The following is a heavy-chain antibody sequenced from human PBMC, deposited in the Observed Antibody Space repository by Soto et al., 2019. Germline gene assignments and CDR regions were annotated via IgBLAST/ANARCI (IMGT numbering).Heavy chain of an antibody. CDR1: GFSFSSST. Sequence: PGGSLRLSCAASGFSFSSSTMNCVRQAPWKGLEWVSSISSSSIYIYYADSVKGRFTISRDNAKHSLFLQMHSLRAEDTAVYYCARGLHFGGDCHSAPYYFDYWGQGTLVTVSS. J-gene: IGHJ4*02. CDR2: ISSSSIYI. V-gene: IGHV3-21*01. CDR3: ARGLHFGGDCHSAPYYFDY. D-gene: IGHD2-21*02.